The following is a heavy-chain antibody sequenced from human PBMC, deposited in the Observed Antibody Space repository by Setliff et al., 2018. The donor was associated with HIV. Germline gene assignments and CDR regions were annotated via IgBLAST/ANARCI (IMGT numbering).Heavy chain of an antibody. CDR2: IYSSGST. D-gene: IGHD2-2*01. Sequence: SETLSLTCTVSGGSISCYYGSWIRQSAGKGLEWIGRIYSSGSTNYNPSLKSRVTMSVDTSKNQFSLRLSSVTVADTAVYYCAREVRVVLPAAASGNYYYYYMDVWGKGTTVTVSS. V-gene: IGHV4-4*07. CDR3: AREVRVVLPAAASGNYYYYYMDV. J-gene: IGHJ6*03. CDR1: GGSISCYY.